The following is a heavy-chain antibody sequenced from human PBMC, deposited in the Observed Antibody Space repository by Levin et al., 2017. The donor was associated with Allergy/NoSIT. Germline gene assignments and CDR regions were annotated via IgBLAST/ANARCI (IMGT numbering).Heavy chain of an antibody. J-gene: IGHJ5*02. Sequence: GASVKVSCKAPGYTFRKYYMHWVRQAPGQGLEWMGIIDPSGVSTTYAHKFQGRVIMTRDTSTDTVYMDLSSLRSEDTAMYYCATLLPGVSWGQGTLVTVSS. CDR2: IDPSGVST. V-gene: IGHV1-46*03. CDR1: GYTFRKYY. CDR3: ATLLPGVS. D-gene: IGHD2-15*01.